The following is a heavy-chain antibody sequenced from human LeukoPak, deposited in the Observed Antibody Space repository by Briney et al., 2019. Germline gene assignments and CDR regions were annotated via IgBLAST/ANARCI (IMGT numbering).Heavy chain of an antibody. Sequence: GGSPRLSCAASGFTFGSYAMHWVRQAPGKGLEWVAVISYDGSNKYHADSVKGRFTISRDNSKNTLYLQMNSLRAEDTAVYYCAREDSSTFDYWGQGTLVTVSS. CDR1: GFTFGSYA. V-gene: IGHV3-30-3*01. CDR3: AREDSSTFDY. D-gene: IGHD6-13*01. J-gene: IGHJ4*02. CDR2: ISYDGSNK.